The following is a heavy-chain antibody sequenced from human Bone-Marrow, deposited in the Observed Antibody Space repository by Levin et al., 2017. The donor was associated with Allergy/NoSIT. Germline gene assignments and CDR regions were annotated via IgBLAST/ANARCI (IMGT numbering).Heavy chain of an antibody. Sequence: SQTLSLPCTVSCVSIRPYSWTWIRQSPGKGLEWIGYIRYSGTTSYNPSLESRVSISVDTSKNQFSLKLSSVTDADTAIYYCARGHVDTSGDSNPFDYWGQGILVTVSS. J-gene: IGHJ4*02. D-gene: IGHD3-22*01. CDR2: IRYSGTT. CDR1: CVSIRPYS. CDR3: ARGHVDTSGDSNPFDY. V-gene: IGHV4-59*03.